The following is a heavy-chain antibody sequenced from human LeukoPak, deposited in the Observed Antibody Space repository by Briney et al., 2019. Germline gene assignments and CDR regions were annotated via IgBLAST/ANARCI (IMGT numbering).Heavy chain of an antibody. CDR3: AREKGASAFDI. D-gene: IGHD1-26*01. CDR1: GFTFTSYD. CDR2: MNPNSGNT. Sequence: ASVKVSCKASGFTFTSYDINWVRQASGQGFEWMGWMNPNSGNTGYAQKFQGRVTMTRNTSISTAYMELSSLRSEDTAVYYCAREKGASAFDIWGQGTMVTVSS. V-gene: IGHV1-8*01. J-gene: IGHJ3*02.